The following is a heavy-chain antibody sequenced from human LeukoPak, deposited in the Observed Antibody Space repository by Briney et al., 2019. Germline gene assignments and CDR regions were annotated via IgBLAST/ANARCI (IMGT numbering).Heavy chain of an antibody. V-gene: IGHV3-21*01. J-gene: IGHJ3*02. CDR1: GFTFSSYS. Sequence: GGSLRLSCAASGFTFSSYSMNWVRQAPGKGLEWVSSISSSSSYIYYADSVKGRFTISRDNAKNSLYLQMNILRAEDTAVYYCARDVLPYDSSGYYLDSFAFDIWGQGTMVTVSS. CDR3: ARDVLPYDSSGYYLDSFAFDI. CDR2: ISSSSSYI. D-gene: IGHD3-22*01.